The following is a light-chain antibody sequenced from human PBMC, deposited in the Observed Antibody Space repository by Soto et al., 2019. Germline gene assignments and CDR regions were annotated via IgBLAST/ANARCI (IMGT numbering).Light chain of an antibody. CDR1: QSVSNN. Sequence: EIVMTQSPATLSVSPGEGATLSCRASQSVSNNLAWYQQKPGQPPRLLIYGASNRAAGVAARFSGSGSGTEFPLTISGLQAEDFAVYYCQHDDNWPPLTFGGGTRVDIK. CDR3: QHDDNWPPLT. J-gene: IGKJ4*01. V-gene: IGKV3-15*01. CDR2: GAS.